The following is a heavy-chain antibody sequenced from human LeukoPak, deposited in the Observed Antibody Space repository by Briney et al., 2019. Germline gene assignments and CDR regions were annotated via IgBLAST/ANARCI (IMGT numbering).Heavy chain of an antibody. V-gene: IGHV4-4*07. CDR1: GGSISSYY. CDR2: IYTSGST. Sequence: SSETLSLTCTVSGGSISSYYWSWIRQPAGKGLEWIVRIYTSGSTNYNPSLKSRVTMSVDTSKSQFSLKLSSVSAADTAVYCCSRYSSGWYEAFDIWGQGTMVTVSS. J-gene: IGHJ3*02. D-gene: IGHD6-19*01. CDR3: SRYSSGWYEAFDI.